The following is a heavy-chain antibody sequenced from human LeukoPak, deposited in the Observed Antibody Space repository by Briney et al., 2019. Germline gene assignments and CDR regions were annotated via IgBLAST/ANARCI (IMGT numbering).Heavy chain of an antibody. D-gene: IGHD2-21*02. J-gene: IGHJ4*02. CDR1: GYNFANSR. CDR3: TRHGDGFRY. Sequence: GESLKISCRGSGYNFANSRIGWVRQMPGKGLEWMGTINPGDSDTSYSPSFQGQVTFLVDPSTATAYMQWTSLEVSDTAIYFCTRHGDGFRYWGQGTLVTVSS. CDR2: INPGDSDT. V-gene: IGHV5-51*01.